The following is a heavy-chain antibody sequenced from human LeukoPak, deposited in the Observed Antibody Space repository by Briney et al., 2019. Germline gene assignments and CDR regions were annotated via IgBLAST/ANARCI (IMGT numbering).Heavy chain of an antibody. CDR2: ISGGGGST. J-gene: IGHJ5*02. CDR1: GFTFSSYV. D-gene: IGHD2-2*02. Sequence: GSLRLSCAASGFTFSSYVMNWVRQAPGKGLEWVSVISGGGGSTYYADSVKGRFTISRDNSKNTLFLQMNSLRAEDTAVYYCARGGYCSSTSCYMGWFDPWGQGTLVTVSS. V-gene: IGHV3-23*01. CDR3: ARGGYCSSTSCYMGWFDP.